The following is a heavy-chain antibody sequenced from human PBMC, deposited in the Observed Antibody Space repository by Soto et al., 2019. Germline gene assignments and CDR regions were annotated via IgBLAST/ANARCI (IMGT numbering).Heavy chain of an antibody. CDR2: ISAYNGNT. Sequence: QVQLVQSGAEVKKPGASVKVSCKASGYTFTSYGISWVRQAPGQGLEWMGWISAYNGNTNYAQKLQGRVTMTTDTSTSTSCKELSALRTDYSAEYYCASYPANLVVPSIVNYWGQGTLVTVST. V-gene: IGHV1-18*01. CDR1: GYTFTSYG. CDR3: ASYPANLVVPSIVNY. J-gene: IGHJ4*02. D-gene: IGHD2-21*02.